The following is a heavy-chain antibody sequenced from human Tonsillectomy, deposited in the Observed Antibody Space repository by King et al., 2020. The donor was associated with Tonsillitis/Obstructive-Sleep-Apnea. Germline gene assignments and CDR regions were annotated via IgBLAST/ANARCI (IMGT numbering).Heavy chain of an antibody. J-gene: IGHJ4*02. CDR1: GGAISNFH. CDR2: VYDSGST. V-gene: IGHV4-59*01. Sequence: QLQESGPGLVKPSETLSLTCTVSGGAISNFHWSCIRQPPGKGLEWIGYVYDSGSTRYNPSLNSRATISVDTSTNQFSLRLNSVTAADTAVYYCARDSGVGRAYPFDYWGQGNLVIVSS. D-gene: IGHD3-3*01. CDR3: ARDSGVGRAYPFDY.